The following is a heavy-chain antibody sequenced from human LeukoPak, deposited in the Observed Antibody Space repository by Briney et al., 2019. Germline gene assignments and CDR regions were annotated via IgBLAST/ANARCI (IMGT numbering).Heavy chain of an antibody. CDR3: AASPRGYYFFDY. Sequence: ETLSLTCTVSGGSISSSSYYWVWIRQPPGKGLEWVSVIYSGGSTYYADSVKGRFTISRDNSKNTLYLQMNSLRAEDTAVYYCAASPRGYYFFDYWGQGTLVTVSS. CDR2: IYSGGST. J-gene: IGHJ4*02. V-gene: IGHV3-66*01. CDR1: GGSISSSSYY. D-gene: IGHD3-22*01.